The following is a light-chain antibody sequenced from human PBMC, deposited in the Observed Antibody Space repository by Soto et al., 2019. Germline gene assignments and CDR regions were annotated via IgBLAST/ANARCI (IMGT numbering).Light chain of an antibody. J-gene: IGKJ4*01. Sequence: EIVMTQSPATLSVSPGDGATLSCRASQSVDSNLVWYQQKPRQTPRLLMYGASTRPTGIPARFSGSGSGTEFTLTTISLQSEDSAVYYCQQYNDWPLTFGGGTKVDI. V-gene: IGKV3D-15*01. CDR2: GAS. CDR3: QQYNDWPLT. CDR1: QSVDSN.